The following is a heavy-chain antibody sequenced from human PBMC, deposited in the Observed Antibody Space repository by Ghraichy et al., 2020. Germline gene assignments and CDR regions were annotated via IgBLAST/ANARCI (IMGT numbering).Heavy chain of an antibody. V-gene: IGHV1-69*13. CDR1: GGTFSSYA. CDR3: ARGGCGGTSCPFDY. Sequence: SVKVSCKASGGTFSSYAISWVRQAPGQGLEWMGGIIPIFGTANYAQKFQGRVTITADESTSTAYMELSSLRSEDTAVYYCARGGCGGTSCPFDYWGQGTLVTVSS. CDR2: IIPIFGTA. D-gene: IGHD2-2*01. J-gene: IGHJ4*02.